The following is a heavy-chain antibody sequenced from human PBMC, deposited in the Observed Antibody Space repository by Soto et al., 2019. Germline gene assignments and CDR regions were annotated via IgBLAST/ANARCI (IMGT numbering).Heavy chain of an antibody. Sequence: QVQLVESGGGVVQPGRSLRLSCAASGFTFSTYGMNWVRQAPGKGLEWVAVISYDGSNQYYADSVKGRFTISRDNSKNPLYLQMNSLRADDTAVYYCAKDRAGYDSYGFDVWGQGTTVTVSS. D-gene: IGHD5-12*01. CDR3: AKDRAGYDSYGFDV. V-gene: IGHV3-30*18. CDR1: GFTFSTYG. CDR2: ISYDGSNQ. J-gene: IGHJ6*02.